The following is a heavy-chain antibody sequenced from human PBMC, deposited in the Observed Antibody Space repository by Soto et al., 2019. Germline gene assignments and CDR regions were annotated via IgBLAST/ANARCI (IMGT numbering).Heavy chain of an antibody. CDR1: GYTFTGYY. V-gene: IGHV1-2*04. J-gene: IGHJ4*02. Sequence: ASVKVSCKASGYTFTGYYMHWVRQAPGQGLEWMGWINPNSGGTNYAQKFQGWVTMTRDTSISTAYMELSRLRSDYTAVYYCARGNRPPTYYFEYWGQGTPVTVSS. CDR3: ARGNRPPTYYFEY. CDR2: INPNSGGT. D-gene: IGHD1-1*01.